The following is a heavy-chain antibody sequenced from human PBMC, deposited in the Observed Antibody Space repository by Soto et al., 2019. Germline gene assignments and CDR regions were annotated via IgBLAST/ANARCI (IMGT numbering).Heavy chain of an antibody. CDR3: ARVQRTQYYFDY. D-gene: IGHD2-15*01. CDR2: ISYDGSNK. J-gene: IGHJ4*02. CDR1: GFTFSSYG. Sequence: GGSLRLSCAASGFTFSSYGMHWVRQAPGKGLEWVAVISYDGSNKYYADSVKGRFTISRDNSKNTLYLQMNSLRAEDTAVYYCARVQRTQYYFDYWGQGTLVTVSS. V-gene: IGHV3-30*03.